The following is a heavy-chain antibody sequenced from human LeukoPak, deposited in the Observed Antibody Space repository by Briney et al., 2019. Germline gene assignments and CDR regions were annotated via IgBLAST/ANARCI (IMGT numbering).Heavy chain of an antibody. Sequence: GGSLRLSCAASGFTFSSYWMNWYRQAPGKGLEWVGNIKHDASEINYVDSVRGRFTISRDKAKNSLHLQMNSLRAEDTAVYYCATDRDNSDWQKRFDSWGQGTLVTVSS. CDR1: GFTFSSYW. V-gene: IGHV3-7*01. CDR2: IKHDASEI. D-gene: IGHD2-21*02. J-gene: IGHJ4*02. CDR3: ATDRDNSDWQKRFDS.